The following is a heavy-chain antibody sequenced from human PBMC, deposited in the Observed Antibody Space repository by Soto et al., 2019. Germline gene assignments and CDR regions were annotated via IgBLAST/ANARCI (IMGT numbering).Heavy chain of an antibody. Sequence: QVQLVQSGTEVKKPGASVKVSCKASGYTYSNYGISWVRQAPGQGLEWMGWISDFEAGANYGQRFRGRVTLTIDTSTSTAYMELRRLTSDDTAVYCCVRDYDIWGEDWFDPWGQGTLVIVSS. CDR3: VRDYDIWGEDWFDP. CDR2: ISDFEAGA. D-gene: IGHD3-9*01. CDR1: GYTYSNYG. V-gene: IGHV1-18*01. J-gene: IGHJ5*02.